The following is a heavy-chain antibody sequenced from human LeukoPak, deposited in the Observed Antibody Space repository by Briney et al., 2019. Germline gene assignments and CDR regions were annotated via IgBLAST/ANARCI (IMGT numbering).Heavy chain of an antibody. V-gene: IGHV3-48*03. CDR3: AELGITMIGGV. J-gene: IGHJ6*04. CDR1: GFTFDDYV. CDR2: ISSSSSTI. D-gene: IGHD3-10*02. Sequence: PGGSLRLSCAASGFTFDDYVMNWVRQAPGKGLEWVSYISSSSSTIYYADSVKGRFTISRDNAKNSLYLQMNSLRAEDTAVYYCAELGITMIGGVWGKGTTVTISS.